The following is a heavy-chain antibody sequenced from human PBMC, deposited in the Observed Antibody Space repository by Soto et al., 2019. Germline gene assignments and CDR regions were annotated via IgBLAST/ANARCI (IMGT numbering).Heavy chain of an antibody. CDR2: MNPNSGNT. V-gene: IGHV1-8*01. Sequence: GASVKVSCKASGYTFTSYDINWVRQATGQGLEWMGWMNPNSGNTGYAQKFQARVTMTRNTSISTAYMELSSLRSEDTAVYYCARVTYFPATCYYYYHYMDVWGNGTTVTVSS. D-gene: IGHD1-26*01. CDR1: GYTFTSYD. J-gene: IGHJ6*03. CDR3: ARVTYFPATCYYYYHYMDV.